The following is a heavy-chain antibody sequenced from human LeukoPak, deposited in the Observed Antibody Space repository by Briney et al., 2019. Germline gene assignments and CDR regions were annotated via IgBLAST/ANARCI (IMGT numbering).Heavy chain of an antibody. CDR1: GGSITNYY. Sequence: SETLSLTCTVSGGSITNYYWSWIRQPPGEGLEWIGYVYASGATNSNPSLKSRVTISVDTSKKQFSLILNSVTAADTAVYYCVRNPDGNTWFDPWGQGTLVTVSS. D-gene: IGHD5-24*01. V-gene: IGHV4-59*01. CDR2: VYASGAT. CDR3: VRNPDGNTWFDP. J-gene: IGHJ5*02.